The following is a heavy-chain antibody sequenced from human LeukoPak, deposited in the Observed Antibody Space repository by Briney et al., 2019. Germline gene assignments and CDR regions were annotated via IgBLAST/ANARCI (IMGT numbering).Heavy chain of an antibody. V-gene: IGHV3-74*01. CDR3: ARALGQPYFDY. CDR2: INTDGSST. Sequence: GGSLRLSCAASGFTFSTYWMQWVRQAPGRGLVWVSRINTDGSSTTYADSVKGRFTISRDNAKNTLYLQMNSLRAEDTAVYFCARALGQPYFDYWGQGALVTVST. J-gene: IGHJ4*02. CDR1: GFTFSTYW. D-gene: IGHD7-27*01.